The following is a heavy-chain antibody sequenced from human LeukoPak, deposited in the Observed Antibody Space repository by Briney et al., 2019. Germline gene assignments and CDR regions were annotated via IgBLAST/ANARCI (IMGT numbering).Heavy chain of an antibody. V-gene: IGHV1-8*03. CDR3: ARDRGVPAAKGAAFDI. CDR2: MNPNSGNT. J-gene: IGHJ3*02. D-gene: IGHD2-2*01. CDR1: GYTFTSYD. Sequence: ASVKVSCKASGYTFTSYDINWVRQATGQGLEWMGWMNPNSGNTGYAQKFQGRVTITRNTSISTAYMELSSLRSEDTAVYYCARDRGVPAAKGAAFDIWGQGTMVTVSS.